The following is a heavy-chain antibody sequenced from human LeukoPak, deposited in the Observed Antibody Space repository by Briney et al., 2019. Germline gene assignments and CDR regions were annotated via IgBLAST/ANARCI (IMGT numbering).Heavy chain of an antibody. J-gene: IGHJ4*02. Sequence: GGSLRLSCAASGFTFDDYAMHWGRQAPGKGLEWVSGISWNSNTIGYADSVKGRFTISRVNAKHSLYLQMNSLRAEDTALYYCAKDMVGSAMTEIGYWGQGTLVTVSS. CDR1: GFTFDDYA. V-gene: IGHV3-9*01. D-gene: IGHD2-15*01. CDR2: ISWNSNTI. CDR3: AKDMVGSAMTEIGY.